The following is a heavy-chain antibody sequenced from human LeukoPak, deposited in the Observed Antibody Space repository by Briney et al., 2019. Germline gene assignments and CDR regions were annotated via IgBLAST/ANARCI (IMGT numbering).Heavy chain of an antibody. Sequence: PSETLSLTCTVSGDSINSDYWNWIRQPPGKGLEWIGFIYYSGSTNYNPSLKSRVTISVDASRNHFSLKLNSVTAADTAVYYCARRMKLAAKGDAFDIWGQGTMVTVYS. D-gene: IGHD2-15*01. CDR3: ARRMKLAAKGDAFDI. CDR2: IYYSGST. V-gene: IGHV4-59*08. CDR1: GDSINSDY. J-gene: IGHJ3*02.